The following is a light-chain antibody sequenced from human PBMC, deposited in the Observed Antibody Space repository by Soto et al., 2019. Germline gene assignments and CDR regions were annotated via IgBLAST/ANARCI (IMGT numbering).Light chain of an antibody. CDR2: EVS. CDR1: RSDVGGYNY. V-gene: IGLV2-8*01. Sequence: QSALTQPPSASGSPGQSVTISCTGTRSDVGGYNYVSWYQQHPGKAPKLMIYEVSKRPSGVPDRFFGSKSGNTASLTVSGLQAADEADDYCSSYAGSNNFVVFGGGTKLTVL. J-gene: IGLJ2*01. CDR3: SSYAGSNNFVV.